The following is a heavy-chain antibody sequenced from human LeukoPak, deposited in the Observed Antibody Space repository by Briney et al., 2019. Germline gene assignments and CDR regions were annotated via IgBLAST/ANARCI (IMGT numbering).Heavy chain of an antibody. CDR1: GFTFSSYT. J-gene: IGHJ4*02. D-gene: IGHD5-12*01. V-gene: IGHV3-23*01. CDR3: TTRLRNHFDY. CDR2: ISDPHSGSET. Sequence: GGSLRLSCAASGFTFSSYTMNWVRQALGQGLEWVSTISDPHSGSETHYADSVQGRFTISRDDSQNMVYLQMDSLRAEDTAVYYCTTRLRNHFDYWGQETQVTVSS.